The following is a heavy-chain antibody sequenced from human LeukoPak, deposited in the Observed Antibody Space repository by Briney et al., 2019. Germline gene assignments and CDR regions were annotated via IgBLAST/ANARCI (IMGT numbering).Heavy chain of an antibody. CDR1: GGSMSPYY. Sequence: SETLSLTCTVSGGSMSPYYWSWIRQPPGKGLEWIAYIFHNGKTNYNPSLKSRVTISIDTSKNQFSLKLNSMTAADTAVYYCARIPKARQQLAYYFDYWGQGTLVTVSS. D-gene: IGHD6-13*01. V-gene: IGHV4-59*12. J-gene: IGHJ4*02. CDR2: IFHNGKT. CDR3: ARIPKARQQLAYYFDY.